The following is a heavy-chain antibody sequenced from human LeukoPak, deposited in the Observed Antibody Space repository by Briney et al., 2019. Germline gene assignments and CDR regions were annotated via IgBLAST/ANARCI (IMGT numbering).Heavy chain of an antibody. CDR3: IRGGPSTWS. D-gene: IGHD2-15*01. CDR2: INHDGSDT. J-gene: IGHJ5*02. CDR1: GFTFKLYW. V-gene: IGHV3-74*01. Sequence: GGSLRPSCAASGFTFKLYWMHWVRQVPGRGPVWVSRINHDGSDTIYADSVRGRFTISRDDAKNTLYLQMNNLRAEDTAVYYCIRGGPSTWSWGQGTLVTVSS.